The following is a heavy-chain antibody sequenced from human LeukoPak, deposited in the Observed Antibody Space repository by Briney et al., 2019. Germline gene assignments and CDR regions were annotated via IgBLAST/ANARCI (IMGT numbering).Heavy chain of an antibody. CDR3: AKDGRRWKTYYYGSGSYPE. Sequence: KPSETLSLTCAVYGGSFSGYYWSWIRQPPGKGLEWIGEINHSGSTNYNPSLKSRVTISVDTSKNQFSLKLSSVTAADTAVYYCAKDGRRWKTYYYGSGSYPEWGQGTLVTVSS. CDR1: GGSFSGYY. V-gene: IGHV4-34*01. J-gene: IGHJ4*02. D-gene: IGHD3-10*01. CDR2: INHSGST.